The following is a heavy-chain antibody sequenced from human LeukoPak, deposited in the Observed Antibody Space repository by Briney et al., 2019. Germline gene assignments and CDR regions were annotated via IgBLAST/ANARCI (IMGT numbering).Heavy chain of an antibody. Sequence: ASVKVSCKVSGHSLTKFSMEWVRQAPGKGLEWMGGFDPERGETIDAQKFQGRFTMSEDTSTDTASMELNNLTSEDTAVYYCATGSIVYDFWGQGTLVTVSS. CDR3: ATGSIVYDF. D-gene: IGHD1-26*01. J-gene: IGHJ4*02. CDR2: FDPERGET. V-gene: IGHV1-24*01. CDR1: GHSLTKFS.